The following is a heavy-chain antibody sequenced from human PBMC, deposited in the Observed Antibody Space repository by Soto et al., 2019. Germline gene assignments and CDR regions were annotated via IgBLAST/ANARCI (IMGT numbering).Heavy chain of an antibody. CDR2: FDPVHGVA. CDR3: ATRRSGYYPWFDP. CDR1: GGTFSSYT. V-gene: IGHV1-69*02. D-gene: IGHD3-3*01. Sequence: ASVKVSCKASGGTFSSYTISWVRQAPGQGLEWMGRFDPVHGVANYAQKFQGRVTITEDTSTDTAYMELSGLRSEDTAVYYCATRRSGYYPWFDPWGQGTLVTVSS. J-gene: IGHJ5*02.